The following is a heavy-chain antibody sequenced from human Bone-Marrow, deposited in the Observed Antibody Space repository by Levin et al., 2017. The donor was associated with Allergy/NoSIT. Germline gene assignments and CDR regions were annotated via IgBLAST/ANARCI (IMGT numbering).Heavy chain of an antibody. Sequence: ASVKVSCKASGYTFNSYDINWVRQATGQGLEWMGWMNPNSGNTGYAQKFQGRVTMTRNTSISTAYMELSSLRSEDTAVYYCARGLNSEQHNWFDPWGQGTLVTVSS. CDR1: GYTFNSYD. D-gene: IGHD4-23*01. CDR3: ARGLNSEQHNWFDP. CDR2: MNPNSGNT. J-gene: IGHJ5*02. V-gene: IGHV1-8*01.